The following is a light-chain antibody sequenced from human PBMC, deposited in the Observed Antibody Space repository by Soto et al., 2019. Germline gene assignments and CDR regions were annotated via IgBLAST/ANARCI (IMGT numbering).Light chain of an antibody. CDR1: QSISSY. V-gene: IGKV1-39*01. Sequence: SSLSAAVGGRVTITCRASQSISSYLNWYQQKPGKAPKLLIYAASSLQSGVPSRFSGSGSGTDFTLTISSLQPEDFATYYCQQSYSTLWTFGQGTKVDIK. CDR3: QQSYSTLWT. J-gene: IGKJ1*01. CDR2: AAS.